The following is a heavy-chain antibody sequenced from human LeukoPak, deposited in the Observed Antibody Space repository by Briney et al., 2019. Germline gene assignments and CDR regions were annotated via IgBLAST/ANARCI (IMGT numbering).Heavy chain of an antibody. CDR1: GYTFTSYA. J-gene: IGHJ4*02. D-gene: IGHD6-6*01. CDR3: ATIVAQLVFDY. V-gene: IGHV1-3*01. Sequence: ASVKVSCKASGYTFTSYAMHWVRQAPGQRLEWMGWINAGNGNTKYSQKFQGRVTITRDTSASTAYMELSSVTAADTAVYYCATIVAQLVFDYWGQGTLVTVSS. CDR2: INAGNGNT.